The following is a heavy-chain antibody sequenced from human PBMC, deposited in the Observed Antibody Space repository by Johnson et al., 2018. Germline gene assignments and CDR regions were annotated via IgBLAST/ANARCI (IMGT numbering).Heavy chain of an antibody. Sequence: QVQLQESGPGLVKPSETLSLTCTVSGGSISSSSYYWGWIRQPPGKGLEWIGSIYYSGSTYYNPSLKSRVTISVDTAKNQFSLKLSSGTTADTAVYYCARHTYYYDSSGYYLVAFDCWGQGTMVTVSS. D-gene: IGHD3-22*01. J-gene: IGHJ3*01. CDR2: IYYSGST. CDR1: GGSISSSSYY. CDR3: ARHTYYYDSSGYYLVAFDC. V-gene: IGHV4-39*01.